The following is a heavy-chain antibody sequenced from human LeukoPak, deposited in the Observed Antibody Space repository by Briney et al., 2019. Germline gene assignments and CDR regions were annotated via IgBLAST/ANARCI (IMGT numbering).Heavy chain of an antibody. Sequence: GGSLRLSCAAAGFTFSSNAMSWVRQPPGKGLEWVSGISGSGGSTYYADSVKGRFTISRDKSKNILYLQMNSLRVEDTAVYYCAKLESPYNYYGMDVWGQGTTVTVS. CDR2: ISGSGGST. CDR1: GFTFSSNA. CDR3: AKLESPYNYYGMDV. J-gene: IGHJ6*02. D-gene: IGHD3-3*01. V-gene: IGHV3-23*01.